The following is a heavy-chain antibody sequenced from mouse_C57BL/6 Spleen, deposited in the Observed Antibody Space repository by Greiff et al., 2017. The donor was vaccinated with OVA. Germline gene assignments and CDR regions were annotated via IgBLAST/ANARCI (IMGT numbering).Heavy chain of an antibody. CDR3: ARWRLRRDYYYAMDY. Sequence: EVKLLESGGGLVKPGGSLKLSCAASGFTFSDYGMHWVSQAPEKGLEWVAYISSGSSNTHYEATVKGRFTISRDNANNTLFLQMTSLRSEDTAMYYCARWRLRRDYYYAMDYWGQGTSVTVSS. D-gene: IGHD2-4*01. V-gene: IGHV5-17*01. CDR2: ISSGSSNT. CDR1: GFTFSDYG. J-gene: IGHJ4*01.